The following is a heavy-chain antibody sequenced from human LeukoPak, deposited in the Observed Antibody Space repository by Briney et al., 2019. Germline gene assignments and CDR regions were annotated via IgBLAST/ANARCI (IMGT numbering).Heavy chain of an antibody. J-gene: IGHJ5*02. CDR1: GYTFTSYG. CDR3: ARDNSVGDIAWWFDP. Sequence: ASVKVSCKASGYTFTSYGISWVRQAPGQGLEWVGLINPTGTTTLYVQKFQGRVTLTRDMSTSTDYMELRSLKSEDTAVYYCARDNSVGDIAWWFDPWGQGTLVTVSS. CDR2: INPTGTTT. V-gene: IGHV1-46*01. D-gene: IGHD3-10*01.